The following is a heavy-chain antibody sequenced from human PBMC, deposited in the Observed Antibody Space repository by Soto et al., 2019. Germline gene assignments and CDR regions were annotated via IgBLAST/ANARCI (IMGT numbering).Heavy chain of an antibody. CDR3: XXXXXXXTXXTGMRIDY. CDR2: IYYSGST. V-gene: IGHV4-39*01. D-gene: IGHD4-4*01. J-gene: IGHJ4*01. CDR1: GDSISSSRYS. Sequence: QLQLQESGPGLVKPSETLSLTCTVSGDSISSSRYSWGWIRQPPGKGLEWIGSIYYSGSTYYNPSXXXXXXXXXXXSXNQXXXXXXXXXXXXXXXXXXXXXXXXXTXXTGMRIDY.